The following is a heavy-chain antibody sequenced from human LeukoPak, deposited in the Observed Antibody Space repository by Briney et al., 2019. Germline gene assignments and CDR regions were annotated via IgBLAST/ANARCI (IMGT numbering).Heavy chain of an antibody. D-gene: IGHD1-20*01. CDR1: GFTFTNAW. Sequence: GGSLRLTCAASGFTFTNAWMNWVRQAPGKGLEWVGRIKSKADGETIDYAAPVKGRFTFSRDDSKNMLYLQMNSLKSEDTAVYYCSTLTSRGLSDSWGQGTLVTVSS. V-gene: IGHV3-15*07. CDR3: STLTSRGLSDS. CDR2: IKSKADGETI. J-gene: IGHJ4*02.